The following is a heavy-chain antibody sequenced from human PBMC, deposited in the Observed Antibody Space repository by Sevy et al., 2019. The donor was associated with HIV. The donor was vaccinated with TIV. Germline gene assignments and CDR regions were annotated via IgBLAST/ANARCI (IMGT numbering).Heavy chain of an antibody. Sequence: GGSLRLSCAASGFTFSSYAMHWVRQAPGKGRDGVAVISYDGSNKYYADSVKGRFTISRDNSKNTLYLQMNSLRAEDTAVYYCAREFSDPRYYYGMDVWGQGTTVTVSS. CDR2: ISYDGSNK. CDR1: GFTFSSYA. J-gene: IGHJ6*02. CDR3: AREFSDPRYYYGMDV. V-gene: IGHV3-30-3*01. D-gene: IGHD3-10*01.